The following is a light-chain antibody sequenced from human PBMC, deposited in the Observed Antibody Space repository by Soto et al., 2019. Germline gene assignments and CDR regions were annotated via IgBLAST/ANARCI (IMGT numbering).Light chain of an antibody. CDR2: EVN. CDR3: SSYAGSNVLYV. J-gene: IGLJ1*01. CDR1: SSDVGGYNY. V-gene: IGLV2-8*01. Sequence: QSALTQPPSASGSPGQSVTNSCTGTSSDVGGYNYVSWYQQYPGKAPKVMIYEVNKRPSGVPDRFSGSKSGNTASLTVSGLQADDEADYYCSSYAGSNVLYVFGTGTKVTVL.